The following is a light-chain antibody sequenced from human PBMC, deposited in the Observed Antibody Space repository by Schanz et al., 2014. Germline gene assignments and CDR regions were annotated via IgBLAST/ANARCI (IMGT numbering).Light chain of an antibody. J-gene: IGKJ4*01. CDR1: QSINNW. Sequence: EIVLTQSPATLSVSPGERVTLSCTASQSINNWLAWYQQKPGQAPRLLIYGASRRATGIPDRFSGSGSGTDFTLTISSLEPEDFAVYYCQQRSDLLTFGGGTKVEIK. V-gene: IGKV3-11*01. CDR3: QQRSDLLT. CDR2: GAS.